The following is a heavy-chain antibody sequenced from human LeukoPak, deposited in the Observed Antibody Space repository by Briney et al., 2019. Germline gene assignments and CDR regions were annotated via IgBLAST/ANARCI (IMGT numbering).Heavy chain of an antibody. CDR1: GFTFSNYA. J-gene: IGHJ4*02. CDR3: AKISSLEIFY. D-gene: IGHD3-3*01. V-gene: IGHV3-23*01. CDR2: ISRSGSDT. Sequence: GGSLRLSCAASGFTFSNYAMNWVRQAPGKGLEWVSAISRSGSDTYYADSVKGRFTISRDNSKNMTFLQMSSLRVDDTAIYYCAKISSLEIFYWGQGTLVTVSS.